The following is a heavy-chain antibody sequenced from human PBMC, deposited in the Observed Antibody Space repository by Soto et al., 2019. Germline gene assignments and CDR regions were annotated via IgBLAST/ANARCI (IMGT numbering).Heavy chain of an antibody. J-gene: IGHJ5*02. CDR3: AKDTRSSWSNMGWFDP. D-gene: IGHD6-13*01. CDR2: ISGSGGST. V-gene: IGHV3-23*01. Sequence: GGSLRLSCAASGFTFSSYAMSWVRQAPGKGLEWVSAISGSGGSTYYADSVKGRFTISRDNSKNTLYLQMNSLRAEDTAVYYCAKDTRSSWSNMGWFDPWGQGTLVTVSS. CDR1: GFTFSSYA.